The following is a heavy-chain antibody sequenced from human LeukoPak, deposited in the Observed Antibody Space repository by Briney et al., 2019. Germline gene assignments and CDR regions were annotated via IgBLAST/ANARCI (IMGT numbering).Heavy chain of an antibody. D-gene: IGHD3-22*01. V-gene: IGHV4-30-4*08. CDR3: ARGTYYDSSGYFDY. Sequence: SETLSLTCTVSGGSISSGDYYWSWIRQPPGKGLEWIGYIYYSGSTYYNPSLKSRVTISVGTSKNQFSLKLSSVTAADTAVYYCARGTYYDSSGYFDYWGQGTLVTVSS. CDR2: IYYSGST. J-gene: IGHJ4*02. CDR1: GGSISSGDYY.